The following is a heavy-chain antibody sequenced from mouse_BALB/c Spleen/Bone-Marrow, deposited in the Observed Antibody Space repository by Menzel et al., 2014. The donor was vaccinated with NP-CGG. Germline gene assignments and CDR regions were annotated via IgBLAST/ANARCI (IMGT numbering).Heavy chain of an antibody. Sequence: QVQLQQSGAELVKPGASVKLSCKASGYTFTSYWMHWVKRRPGQGLEWIGEIDPSDSYTNYNQKFKGKATLTVDKSSSTAYVQLSSLTSEDSAVYYCARGLYGNSGYWGQGTTLTVSS. CDR2: IDPSDSYT. J-gene: IGHJ2*01. D-gene: IGHD2-1*01. V-gene: IGHV1-69*02. CDR1: GYTFTSYW. CDR3: ARGLYGNSGY.